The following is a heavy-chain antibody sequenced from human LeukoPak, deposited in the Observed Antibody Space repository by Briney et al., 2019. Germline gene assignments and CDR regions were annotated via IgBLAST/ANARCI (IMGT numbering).Heavy chain of an antibody. CDR1: GFTFSSYA. J-gene: IGHJ5*02. V-gene: IGHV3-30-3*01. D-gene: IGHD3-3*01. CDR3: ARASMAMPYYDFWSGYLTSASPDWFDP. Sequence: GGSLRLSCAASGFTFSSYAMHWVRQAPGKGLEWVAVISYDGSNKYYADSVKGRFTISRDNSKNTLYLQMNSLRAEDTAVYYCARASMAMPYYDFWSGYLTSASPDWFDPWGQGTLVTVSS. CDR2: ISYDGSNK.